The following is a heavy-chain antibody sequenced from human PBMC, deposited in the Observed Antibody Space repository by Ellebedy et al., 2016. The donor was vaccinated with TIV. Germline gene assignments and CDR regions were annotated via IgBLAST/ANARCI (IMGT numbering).Heavy chain of an antibody. D-gene: IGHD4-17*01. CDR3: ATDGSYGDYLSPTHAFEI. CDR2: IKQDGSEK. J-gene: IGHJ3*02. Sequence: GGSLRLSCVASRFTFSSYWMSWVRQAPGTGLEWVANIKQDGSEKYYVDSVKGRFTISRDNAKNSLYLQMNSLKAEDTAVYYCATDGSYGDYLSPTHAFEIWGQGTMVTVSS. V-gene: IGHV3-7*01. CDR1: RFTFSSYW.